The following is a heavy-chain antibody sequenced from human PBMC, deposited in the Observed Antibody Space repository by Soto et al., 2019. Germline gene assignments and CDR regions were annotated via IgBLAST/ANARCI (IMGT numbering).Heavy chain of an antibody. J-gene: IGHJ4*02. CDR2: IHSSGSI. Sequence: SETLSLTCTVSGGSISSDDYYWSWIRQAPGRGLEWIGYIHSSGSIYYNPSLKSRVTISVDTSKNQFSLKLSSVTAADTAVYYCARDFVSYGGNHRFDYWGQGTLVTVSS. CDR3: ARDFVSYGGNHRFDY. CDR1: GGSISSDDYY. D-gene: IGHD4-17*01. V-gene: IGHV4-30-4*01.